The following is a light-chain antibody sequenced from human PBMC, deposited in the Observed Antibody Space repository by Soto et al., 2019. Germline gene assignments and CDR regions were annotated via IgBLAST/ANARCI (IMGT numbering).Light chain of an antibody. CDR1: SGHSSYI. CDR2: LEGSGSY. Sequence: QLVLTQSSSASASLGSSVNLTCTLSSGHSSYIIAWHQQQPGKAPRYLMKLEGSGSYNKGSGVPDRFSGSSSGADRYLIISNLQFEDEADYYCATWDSNIHWVFGGGTKLTVL. V-gene: IGLV4-60*02. CDR3: ATWDSNIHWV. J-gene: IGLJ3*02.